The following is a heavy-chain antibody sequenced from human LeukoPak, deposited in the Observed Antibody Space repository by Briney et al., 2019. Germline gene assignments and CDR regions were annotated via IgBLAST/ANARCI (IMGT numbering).Heavy chain of an antibody. CDR3: ARAKRYFDWFGGYYYYRMDV. CDR2: MNPNSGNT. CDR1: GYTFTSYD. D-gene: IGHD3-9*01. J-gene: IGHJ6*02. Sequence: GASVKVSCKASGYTFTSYDINWVRQATGQGLEWMGWMNPNSGNTGYAQKFRGRVTMTRNTSISTAYMELSSLRSEETAVYYRARAKRYFDWFGGYYYYRMDVWGQGTTVTVSS. V-gene: IGHV1-8*01.